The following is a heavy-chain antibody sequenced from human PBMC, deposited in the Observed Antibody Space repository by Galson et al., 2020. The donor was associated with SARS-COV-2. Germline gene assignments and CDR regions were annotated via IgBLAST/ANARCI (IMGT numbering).Heavy chain of an antibody. V-gene: IGHV4-31*11. D-gene: IGHD3-10*01. Sequence: SETLYLTCAVSGGTMSIDYHYWTWIRQQPGKGLEWIGYTYYTGQTFYNPSLKSRLTMTLDTPNNQFTLRLTPVTAADTGVYYSVRGLYGPWSYFRGTDSWGQGALVTVGS. CDR1: GGTMSIDYHY. CDR3: VRGLYGPWSYFRGTDS. J-gene: IGHJ5*02. CDR2: TYYTGQT.